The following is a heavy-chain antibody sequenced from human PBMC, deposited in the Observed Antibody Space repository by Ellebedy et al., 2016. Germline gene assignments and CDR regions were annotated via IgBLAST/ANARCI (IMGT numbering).Heavy chain of an antibody. CDR3: ATVPPEMAAAGDNYYYGMDV. D-gene: IGHD6-13*01. Sequence: ASVKVSCKVSGYTLTELSMHWVRQAPGKGLEWMGGFDPEDGETIYAQKFQGRVTMTEDTSTDTAYMELSSLRSEDTAVYYCATVPPEMAAAGDNYYYGMDVWGQGTTVTVSS. V-gene: IGHV1-24*01. CDR1: GYTLTELS. CDR2: FDPEDGET. J-gene: IGHJ6*02.